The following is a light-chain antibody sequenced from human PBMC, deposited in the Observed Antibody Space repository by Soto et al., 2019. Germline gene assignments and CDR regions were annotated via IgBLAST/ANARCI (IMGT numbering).Light chain of an antibody. CDR2: DAS. CDR1: QRVSNY. Sequence: EIVLTQSPATLSLSPGERATLSCRASQRVSNYLAWYQQKPGQAPRLLIHDASNRATGIPARFSGSGSGTDFTLTISSLEPEDFGVYYCQQRSNWPQITFGGGTKVEIK. CDR3: QQRSNWPQIT. J-gene: IGKJ4*01. V-gene: IGKV3-11*01.